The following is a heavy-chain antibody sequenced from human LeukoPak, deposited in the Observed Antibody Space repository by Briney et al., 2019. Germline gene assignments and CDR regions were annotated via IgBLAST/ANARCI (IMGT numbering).Heavy chain of an antibody. D-gene: IGHD3-10*01. J-gene: IGHJ4*02. Sequence: SETPSLTCAVYGGSFSGYYWSWIRQPPGKGLEWIGEINHSGSTNYNPSLKSRVTISVDTSKNQFSLKLSSVTAADTAVYYCARLYYYGSGSYYNRDYWGQGTLVTVSS. V-gene: IGHV4-34*01. CDR2: INHSGST. CDR3: ARLYYYGSGSYYNRDY. CDR1: GGSFSGYY.